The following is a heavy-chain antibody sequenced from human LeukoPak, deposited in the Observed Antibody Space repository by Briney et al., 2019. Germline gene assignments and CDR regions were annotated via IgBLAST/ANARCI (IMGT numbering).Heavy chain of an antibody. CDR3: AKDGGRAATAINYYYGMDV. Sequence: QAGGSLRLSCAASGFNFRSYAMSWVRQAPGKGLEWVSAISGSGGSTYYVDSVKGRFTISRDNSKNTLYLQMNSLRVEDTARYYCAKDGGRAATAINYYYGMDVWGQGTTVTVSS. V-gene: IGHV3-23*01. D-gene: IGHD2-2*02. CDR1: GFNFRSYA. CDR2: ISGSGGST. J-gene: IGHJ6*02.